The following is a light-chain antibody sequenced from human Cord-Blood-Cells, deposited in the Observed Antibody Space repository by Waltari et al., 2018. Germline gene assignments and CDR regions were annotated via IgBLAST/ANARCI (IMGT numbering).Light chain of an antibody. J-gene: IGLJ2*01. CDR3: CSYAGSSTYVV. Sequence: QSALTQPASVSGSPGQSIPIPCTGTSSDVGSYNLVSVYQQHPGKAPKLMIYEGSKRPSGVSNRFSGSKSGNTASLTISGLQAEDEADYYCCSYAGSSTYVVFGGGTKLTVL. CDR1: SSDVGSYNL. CDR2: EGS. V-gene: IGLV2-23*01.